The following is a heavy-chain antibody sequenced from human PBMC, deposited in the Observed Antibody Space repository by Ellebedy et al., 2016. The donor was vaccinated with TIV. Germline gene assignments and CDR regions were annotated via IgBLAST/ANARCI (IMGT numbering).Heavy chain of an antibody. CDR2: INQDGSEQ. CDR3: ATDGSYGDYRSPTHAFVM. Sequence: GGSLRLSCAASTLTFSSYWMTWVRHAPGKGLEWVANINQDGSEQYYVDSVQGRFTISRDNARNSLNLQMNSVRAEDAAVYYCATDGSYGDYRSPTHAFVMWGQGTMVIVSS. CDR1: TLTFSSYW. D-gene: IGHD4-17*01. V-gene: IGHV3-7*01. J-gene: IGHJ3*02.